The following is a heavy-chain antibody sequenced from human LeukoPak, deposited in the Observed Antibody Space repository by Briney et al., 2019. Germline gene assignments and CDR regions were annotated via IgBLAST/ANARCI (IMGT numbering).Heavy chain of an antibody. CDR2: ISYDGSTK. CDR3: ARSRASTNMDV. V-gene: IGHV3-30*01. J-gene: IGHJ6*03. D-gene: IGHD1-1*01. Sequence: GGSLRLSCAASGFAFSTYAMHWVRQAPGKGLEWVAVISYDGSTKYYADSVKGRFTISRDNSKNTLYLQMNSLRAEDTAVYYCARSRASTNMDVWGKGTTVTVSS. CDR1: GFAFSTYA.